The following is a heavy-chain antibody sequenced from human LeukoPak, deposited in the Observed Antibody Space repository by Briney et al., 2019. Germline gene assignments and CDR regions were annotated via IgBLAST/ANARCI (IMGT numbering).Heavy chain of an antibody. CDR2: FDPEDGET. J-gene: IGHJ4*02. Sequence: ASVKVSCKVSGYTLTELSMHWVRQAPGKGLEWMGGFDPEDGETIYAQKFQGRVTMTEDTSTDTAYMELSSLRSEDTAVYYCATGQGYSSGWVFDYWGQGTPVTVSS. CDR3: ATGQGYSSGWVFDY. V-gene: IGHV1-24*01. CDR1: GYTLTELS. D-gene: IGHD6-19*01.